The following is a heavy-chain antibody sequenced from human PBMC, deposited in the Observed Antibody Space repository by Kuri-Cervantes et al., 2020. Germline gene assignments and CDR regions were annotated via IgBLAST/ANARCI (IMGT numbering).Heavy chain of an antibody. CDR3: AREVGEQVQFLEWLYLNTYYMDV. V-gene: IGHV3-9*01. CDR2: INWNSGSK. Sequence: GGSLRLSCAASGFTFDGYAMHWVRQVPGKGLEWVSGINWNSGSKAYADFVKGRFTISRDNAKNSLYLQMNSLRAEDTAVYYCAREVGEQVQFLEWLYLNTYYMDVWGKGTTVTVSS. D-gene: IGHD3-3*01. CDR1: GFTFDGYA. J-gene: IGHJ6*03.